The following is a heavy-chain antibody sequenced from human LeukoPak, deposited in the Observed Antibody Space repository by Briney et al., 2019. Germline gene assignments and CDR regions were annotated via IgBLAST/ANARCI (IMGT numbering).Heavy chain of an antibody. CDR3: AKERFYDSSGYEVY. V-gene: IGHV3-23*01. J-gene: IGHJ4*02. D-gene: IGHD3-22*01. Sequence: GGSLRLSCAASRFTFNNYAMTWVRQAPGKGLEWVSVVSGSGDNTNYADSVKGRFTISRDNSKNTLFLQMNSLRTEDTAVYYCAKERFYDSSGYEVYWGQGTLVTVSS. CDR1: RFTFNNYA. CDR2: VSGSGDNT.